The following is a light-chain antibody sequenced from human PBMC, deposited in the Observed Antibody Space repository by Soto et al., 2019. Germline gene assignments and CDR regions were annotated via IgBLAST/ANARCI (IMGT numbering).Light chain of an antibody. Sequence: QAVVTQPPSVSGAPGQRVTISCTGSSSKIGTGYDVHWYQQLPGTAPKLLIYGNSNRPSGVPDRFSGSKSGTSASLAITGLQAEDEADYYCQSYDSNLSVVFGGGTKVTVL. CDR3: QSYDSNLSVV. J-gene: IGLJ2*01. V-gene: IGLV1-40*01. CDR2: GNS. CDR1: SSKIGTGYD.